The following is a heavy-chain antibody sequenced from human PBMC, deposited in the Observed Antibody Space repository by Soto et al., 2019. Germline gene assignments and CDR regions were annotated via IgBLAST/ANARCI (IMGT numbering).Heavy chain of an antibody. CDR2: IKQDGSEK. Sequence: PGGSLRLSCAASGFTFSSYWMSWVRQAPGKGLEWVANIKQDGSEKYYVDSVKGRFTISRDNAKNSLYLQMNSLRAEDTAVYYCARVRYPGYYYYMDVWGKGTMVTVSS. V-gene: IGHV3-7*01. CDR3: ARVRYPGYYYYMDV. CDR1: GFTFSSYW. J-gene: IGHJ6*03. D-gene: IGHD1-26*01.